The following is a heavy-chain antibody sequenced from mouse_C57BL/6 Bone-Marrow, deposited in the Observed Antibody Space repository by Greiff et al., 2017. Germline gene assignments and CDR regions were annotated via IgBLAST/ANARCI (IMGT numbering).Heavy chain of an antibody. V-gene: IGHV3-6*01. D-gene: IGHD2-4*01. CDR3: ARGGLRPHWAWFAY. CDR2: ISYDGSN. J-gene: IGHJ3*01. Sequence: DVQLQESGPGLVKPSQSLSLTCSVTGYSITSGYYWNWIRQFPGNKLEWMGYISYDGSNNYNPSLKNRISITRDTSKNQFFLKLNSVTTEDTATYYCARGGLRPHWAWFAYWGQGTLVTVSA. CDR1: GYSITSGYY.